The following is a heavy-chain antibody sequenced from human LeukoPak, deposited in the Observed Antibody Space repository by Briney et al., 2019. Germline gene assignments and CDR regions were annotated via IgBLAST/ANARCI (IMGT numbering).Heavy chain of an antibody. D-gene: IGHD2-2*02. Sequence: GGSLRLXCAASGFTFSSYGMHWVRQAPGKGLEWVAFIRYDGSNKYYAYSVKGRFTISRDNYKNTLYLQMNSLRAEDTAVYYCAKDGVVPAAIRGSGWFDYWGQGTLVTVSS. J-gene: IGHJ4*02. CDR2: IRYDGSNK. V-gene: IGHV3-30*02. CDR3: AKDGVVPAAIRGSGWFDY. CDR1: GFTFSSYG.